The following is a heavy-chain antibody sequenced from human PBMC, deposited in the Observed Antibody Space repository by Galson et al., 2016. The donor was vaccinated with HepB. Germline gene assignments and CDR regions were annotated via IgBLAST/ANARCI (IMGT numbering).Heavy chain of an antibody. J-gene: IGHJ5*01. CDR2: LSFDGSAR. CDR1: GFRFSSVW. Sequence: SLRLSCAASGFRFSSVWMHWVRQAPGKGLVWVSGLSFDGSARRYADSVKSRFTISRDNAKSTLYLEMTSLSAEDTAVYYCARGSWAPFESWGQGTLVTVSS. V-gene: IGHV3-74*01. CDR3: ARGSWAPFES. D-gene: IGHD3-10*01.